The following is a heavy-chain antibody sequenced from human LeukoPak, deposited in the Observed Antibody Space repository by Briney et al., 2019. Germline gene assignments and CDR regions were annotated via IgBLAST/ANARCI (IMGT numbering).Heavy chain of an antibody. Sequence: PGGSLRLSCAASGFTFSSYAMHWVRQAPGKGLEWVAVISYHGNNKYYADSVKGRFTISRDNSKNTVYLQMNSLRAEDTAVYYCAKDHFEQQPGLYYYYYYGMDVWGQGTTVTVSS. CDR3: AKDHFEQQPGLYYYYYYGMDV. CDR1: GFTFSSYA. CDR2: ISYHGNNK. D-gene: IGHD6-13*01. V-gene: IGHV3-30-3*01. J-gene: IGHJ6*02.